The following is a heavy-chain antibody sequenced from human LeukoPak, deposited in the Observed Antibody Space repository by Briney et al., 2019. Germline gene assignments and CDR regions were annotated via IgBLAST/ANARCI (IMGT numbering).Heavy chain of an antibody. Sequence: PGGSLRLSCAASGFTLNNYAMSWVRQAPGKGLGCVSAISGSDAGTYYADSVKGRFTISRDNSKNTLYLQMNSLRAEDAAVYYCAKAPLGRCTGVICYYFDYWGQGTLVTVSS. J-gene: IGHJ4*02. CDR3: AKAPLGRCTGVICYYFDY. V-gene: IGHV3-23*01. CDR1: GFTLNNYA. D-gene: IGHD2-15*01. CDR2: ISGSDAGT.